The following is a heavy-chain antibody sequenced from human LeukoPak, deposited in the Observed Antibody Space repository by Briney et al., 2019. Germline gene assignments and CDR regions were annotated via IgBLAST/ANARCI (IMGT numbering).Heavy chain of an antibody. V-gene: IGHV1-2*06. J-gene: IGHJ6*02. CDR3: AREYSSSSKQLYYYYGMDV. D-gene: IGHD6-6*01. Sequence: ASVKVSCKASGYTFTGYYMHWVRQAPGQGLEWMGRINPNSGGTNYAQKFQGRVTITADESTSTAYMELSSLRSEDTAVYYCAREYSSSSKQLYYYYGMDVWGQGTTVTVSS. CDR1: GYTFTGYY. CDR2: INPNSGGT.